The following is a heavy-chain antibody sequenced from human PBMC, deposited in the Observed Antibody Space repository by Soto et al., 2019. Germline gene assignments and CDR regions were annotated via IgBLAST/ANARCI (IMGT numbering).Heavy chain of an antibody. V-gene: IGHV3-7*03. D-gene: IGHD6-19*01. J-gene: IGHJ4*02. CDR3: AKHIGGGSGWYSGY. Sequence: SGGSLRLSCAASGFTFSSYWMSWVRQAPGKGLEWVANIKQDGSEKYYVDSVKGRFTISRDNSKNTLYLQMNSPRAEDTAVYYCAKHIGGGSGWYSGYWGQGTPGHRLL. CDR1: GFTFSSYW. CDR2: IKQDGSEK.